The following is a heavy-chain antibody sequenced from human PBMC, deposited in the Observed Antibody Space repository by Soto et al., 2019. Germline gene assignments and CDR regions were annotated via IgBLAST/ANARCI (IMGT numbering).Heavy chain of an antibody. V-gene: IGHV1-46*01. Sequence: GASVKVSCKASGGTFSSYAISWVRQAPGQGLEWMGIINPSGGSTSYAQKFQGRVTMTRDTSTSTVYMELSSLRSEDTAVYYCARDQSGSYYFGAFDIWGQGTMVTVSS. CDR1: GGTFSSYA. CDR2: INPSGGST. CDR3: ARDQSGSYYFGAFDI. J-gene: IGHJ3*02. D-gene: IGHD1-26*01.